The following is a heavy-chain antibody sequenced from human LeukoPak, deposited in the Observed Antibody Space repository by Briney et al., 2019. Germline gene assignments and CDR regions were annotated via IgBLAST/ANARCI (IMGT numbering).Heavy chain of an antibody. J-gene: IGHJ5*02. CDR3: ARDPRGGTSRDNWFDP. V-gene: IGHV4-59*01. Sequence: PSETLSLTCTASGGSISSYYWSWIRQPPGKGLEWIGYIHYSGSTNYNPSLKSRVTISVDTSKNQFSLKLNSVTAADTAVYYCARDPRGGTSRDNWFDPWGQGTLVTVSS. CDR2: IHYSGST. CDR1: GGSISSYY. D-gene: IGHD1-1*01.